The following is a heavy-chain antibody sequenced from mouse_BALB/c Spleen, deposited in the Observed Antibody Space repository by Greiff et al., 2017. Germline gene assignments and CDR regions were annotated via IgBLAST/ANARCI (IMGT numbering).Heavy chain of an antibody. D-gene: IGHD1-1*01. J-gene: IGHJ2*01. Sequence: EVMLVESGGGLVKPGGSLKLSCAASGFTFSSYAMSWVRQTPEKRLEWVASISSGGSTYYPDSVKGRFTISRDNARNILYLQMSSLRSEDTAMYYCAREAHYYGSSWDYWGQGTTLTVSS. CDR1: GFTFSSYA. V-gene: IGHV5-6-5*01. CDR3: AREAHYYGSSWDY. CDR2: ISSGGST.